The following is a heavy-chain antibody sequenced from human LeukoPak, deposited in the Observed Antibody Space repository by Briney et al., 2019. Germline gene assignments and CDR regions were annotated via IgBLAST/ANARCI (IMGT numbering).Heavy chain of an antibody. Sequence: GGSLRLSCAASGFTFSNAWMSWVRQAPGKGLEWVGRIKSKTDGGTTDYAAPVKGRITISRDDSKNTLYLQMNSLKTEDTAVYYCTTGSYYYGMDVWGQGTTVTVSS. CDR2: IKSKTDGGTT. V-gene: IGHV3-15*01. J-gene: IGHJ6*02. D-gene: IGHD6-25*01. CDR1: GFTFSNAW. CDR3: TTGSYYYGMDV.